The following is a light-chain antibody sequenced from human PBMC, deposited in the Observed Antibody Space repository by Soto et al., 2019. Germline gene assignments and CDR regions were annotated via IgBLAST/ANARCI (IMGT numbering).Light chain of an antibody. V-gene: IGKV1-9*01. CDR2: AAS. Sequence: IQLTQSPSSLSASVGDRVTITCRASQDIAIYLAWYQQKPGEAPKLLIYAASTLYGGVPSRFRGSGSGTDFALTITSLQAEDFATYYCKQLRMYPSTFGGGTKVEIK. J-gene: IGKJ4*01. CDR3: KQLRMYPST. CDR1: QDIAIY.